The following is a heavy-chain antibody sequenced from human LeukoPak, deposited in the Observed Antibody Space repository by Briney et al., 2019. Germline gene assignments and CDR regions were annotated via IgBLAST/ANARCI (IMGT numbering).Heavy chain of an antibody. CDR1: GFTFSSYS. CDR3: ARVSVAAWFDP. J-gene: IGHJ5*02. D-gene: IGHD5-12*01. Sequence: GGSLRLSCAASGFTFSSYSMNWVRHAPGKGLEWVSSISSTSSYIYYADSVKGRFTISRDNAKNSLYLQMNSLRAEDTAVYYCARVSVAAWFDPWGQGTLVTVSS. CDR2: ISSTSSYI. V-gene: IGHV3-21*01.